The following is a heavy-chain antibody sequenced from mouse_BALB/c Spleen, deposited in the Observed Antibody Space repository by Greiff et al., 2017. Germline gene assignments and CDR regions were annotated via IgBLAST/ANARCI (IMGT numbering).Heavy chain of an antibody. CDR3: ARSIYDDYYGWYFDV. CDR1: GFNIKDTY. Sequence: EVQLHQSGAELVKPGASVKLSCTASGFNIKDTYMHWVKQRPEQGLEWIGRIDPANGNTKYDPKFQGKATITADTSSNTAYLQLSSLTSEDTAVYYCARSIYDDYYGWYFDVWGAGTTVTVSS. CDR2: IDPANGNT. J-gene: IGHJ1*01. V-gene: IGHV14-3*02. D-gene: IGHD2-3*01.